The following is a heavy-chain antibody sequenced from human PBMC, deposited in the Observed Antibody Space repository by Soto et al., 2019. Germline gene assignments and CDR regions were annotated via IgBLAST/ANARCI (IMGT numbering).Heavy chain of an antibody. CDR1: GGSFSGYY. CDR3: ARFSRIHLWFNSHFDY. D-gene: IGHD5-18*01. CDR2: INHSGSA. V-gene: IGHV4-34*01. Sequence: QVQLQQWGAGLLKPSETLSLTCAVYGGSFSGYYWSWIRQPPGKGLEWVGEINHSGSANYNPSLKSRITISVDTSKNQFSLKLSSVTAADTAVYYCARFSRIHLWFNSHFDYWGQGILVTVSS. J-gene: IGHJ4*02.